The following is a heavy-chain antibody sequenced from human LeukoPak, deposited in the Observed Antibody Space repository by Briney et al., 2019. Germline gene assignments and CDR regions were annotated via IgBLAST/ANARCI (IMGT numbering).Heavy chain of an antibody. J-gene: IGHJ2*01. Sequence: GASVKVSCKASGGTFSSYAISWVRQAPGQGLEWTGGIIPIFGTANYAQKFQGRVTITADESTSTAYMELSSLRSEDTAVYYCAAAYGDYVNWYFDLWGRGTLVTVSS. CDR1: GGTFSSYA. CDR3: AAAYGDYVNWYFDL. D-gene: IGHD4-17*01. CDR2: IIPIFGTA. V-gene: IGHV1-69*01.